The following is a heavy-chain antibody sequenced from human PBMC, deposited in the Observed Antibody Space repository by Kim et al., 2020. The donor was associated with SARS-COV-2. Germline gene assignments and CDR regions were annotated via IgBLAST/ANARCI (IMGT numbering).Heavy chain of an antibody. CDR3: ARGPMTKMATIRNWYFDL. Sequence: ASVKVSCKASGYTFTSYDINWVRQATGQGLEWMGWMNPNSGNTGYAQKFQGRVTMTRNTSISTAYMELSSLRSEDTAVYYCARGPMTKMATIRNWYFDLWGRGTLVTVSS. V-gene: IGHV1-8*01. CDR2: MNPNSGNT. D-gene: IGHD5-12*01. J-gene: IGHJ2*01. CDR1: GYTFTSYD.